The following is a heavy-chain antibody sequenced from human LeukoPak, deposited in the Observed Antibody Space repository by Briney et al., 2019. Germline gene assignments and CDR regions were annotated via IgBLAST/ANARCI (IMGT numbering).Heavy chain of an antibody. J-gene: IGHJ6*02. D-gene: IGHD3-16*01. CDR1: GGSFSGYY. CDR2: ISQSGST. Sequence: SETLSLTCAVYGGSFSGYYWNWIRQPPGRGLEWIGEISQSGSTNYNPSLKSRITMSVDTSKNQFSLQLRSMTAADTAAYFCARATDDEFYLYYGMDVWGQGTTVTVSS. CDR3: ARATDDEFYLYYGMDV. V-gene: IGHV4-34*01.